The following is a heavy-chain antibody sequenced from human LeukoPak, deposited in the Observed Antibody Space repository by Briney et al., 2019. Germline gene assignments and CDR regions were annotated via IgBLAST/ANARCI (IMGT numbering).Heavy chain of an antibody. CDR3: ARGWMVTTSSGWLLNYYYYYGMDV. Sequence: GGSLRLSCAASGFTFSSYAMHWVRQAPGKGLEYVSAISSNGGSTYYANSAKGRFTISRDNSKNTLYLQMGSLRAEDMAVYYCARGWMVTTSSGWLLNYYYYYGMDVWGQGTTVTVSS. D-gene: IGHD6-19*01. CDR1: GFTFSSYA. J-gene: IGHJ6*02. V-gene: IGHV3-64*01. CDR2: ISSNGGST.